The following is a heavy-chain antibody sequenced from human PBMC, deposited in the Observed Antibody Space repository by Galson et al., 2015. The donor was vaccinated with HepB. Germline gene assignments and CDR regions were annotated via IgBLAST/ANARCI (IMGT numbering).Heavy chain of an antibody. D-gene: IGHD3-16*01. CDR3: AKYDYAWGSLPLGGGIDY. J-gene: IGHJ4*02. CDR1: RVNFHNYG. CDR2: ISYDGSNK. Sequence: SLRLSCAASRVNFHNYGMHWVRQAPGKGLEWVALISYDGSNKDYAESVKGRFTISRDNSKNTLYLQMNNLRPEDTAVYYCAKYDYAWGSLPLGGGIDYWGQGTLVTVSS. V-gene: IGHV3-30*18.